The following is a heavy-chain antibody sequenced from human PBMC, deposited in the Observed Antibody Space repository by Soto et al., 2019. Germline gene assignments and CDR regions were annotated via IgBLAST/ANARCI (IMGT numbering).Heavy chain of an antibody. D-gene: IGHD2-15*01. J-gene: IGHJ6*03. CDR2: MNPNSGNT. CDR1: GYTFTSYD. V-gene: IGHV1-8*01. Sequence: ASVKVSCKASGYTFTSYDINWVRQATGQGLEWMGWMNPNSGNTGYAQKFQGRVTMTRNTSISTAYMELSSLRSEDTAVYYCARHCGYCTGGSCYDSENYYYYYMDVWGQGTTVTVSS. CDR3: ARHCGYCTGGSCYDSENYYYYYMDV.